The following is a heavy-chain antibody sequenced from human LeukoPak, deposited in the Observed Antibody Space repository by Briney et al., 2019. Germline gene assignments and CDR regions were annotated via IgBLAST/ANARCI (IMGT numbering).Heavy chain of an antibody. V-gene: IGHV3-33*08. CDR1: GFTFSSYA. CDR3: VRGGATTETYFDN. CDR2: IWYDGSNK. J-gene: IGHJ4*02. D-gene: IGHD4-11*01. Sequence: GGSLRLSCAASGFTFSSYAMSWVRQAPGKGLEWVAVIWYDGSNKYYAESVKGRFTISRDNSKNTLYLQMNSLRAEDTALYYCVRGGATTETYFDNWGQGTLVTVSS.